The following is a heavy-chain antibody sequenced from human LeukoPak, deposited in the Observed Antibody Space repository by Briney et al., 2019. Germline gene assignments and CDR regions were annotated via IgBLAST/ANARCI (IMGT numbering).Heavy chain of an antibody. CDR1: GFTFSDYY. Sequence: PGGSLRLSCAASGFTFSDYYMSWIRQAPGKGPEWVSYISSSGSSIYYADSVKGRFTISRDNAKNSLYLQMNSLRAEDTAVYYCARVNYYGSGSYQAWYFDLWGRGTLVTVSS. CDR3: ARVNYYGSGSYQAWYFDL. J-gene: IGHJ2*01. D-gene: IGHD3-10*01. V-gene: IGHV3-11*01. CDR2: ISSSGSSI.